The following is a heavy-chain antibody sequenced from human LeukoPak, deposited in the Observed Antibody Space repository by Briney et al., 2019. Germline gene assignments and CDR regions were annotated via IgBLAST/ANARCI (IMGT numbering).Heavy chain of an antibody. J-gene: IGHJ4*02. CDR2: IYYSGST. D-gene: IGHD5-18*01. Sequence: SETLSLTFTVSGGSISSSSYYWGWIRQPPGKGLEWIGSIYYSGSTYYNPSLKSRVTISVDTSKNQFSLKLSSVTAADTAVYYCARLEVGYSYAVDYWGQGTLVTVSS. V-gene: IGHV4-39*01. CDR1: GGSISSSSYY. CDR3: ARLEVGYSYAVDY.